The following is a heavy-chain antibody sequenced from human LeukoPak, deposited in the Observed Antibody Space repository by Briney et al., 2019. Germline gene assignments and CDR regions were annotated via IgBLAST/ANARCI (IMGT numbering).Heavy chain of an antibody. Sequence: ASVKVSCKASGYRFTDYWIQWVRQAPGQGLEWMGWINTNTGGTVYAQKFQGRVTMTRDTSLTTSYMDLSRLTSDDTAVYYCARGGSFHEFDIWGQGTMVIISS. D-gene: IGHD3-10*01. J-gene: IGHJ3*02. CDR3: ARGGSFHEFDI. CDR2: INTNTGGT. CDR1: GYRFTDYW. V-gene: IGHV1-2*02.